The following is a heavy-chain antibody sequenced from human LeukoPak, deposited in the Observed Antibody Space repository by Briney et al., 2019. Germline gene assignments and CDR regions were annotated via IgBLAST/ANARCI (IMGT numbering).Heavy chain of an antibody. Sequence: PSETLSLTCTVSGGSISSSTYYWGWVRQPPGKGLEWIGSMYYNGSTYYNPSLKSRVTISVDTSKNQFSLKLSSVTAADTAVYYCASPGGTPYYYYYMDVWGKGTTVTVSS. J-gene: IGHJ6*03. CDR2: MYYNGST. CDR3: ASPGGTPYYYYYMDV. D-gene: IGHD3-10*01. V-gene: IGHV4-39*01. CDR1: GGSISSSTYY.